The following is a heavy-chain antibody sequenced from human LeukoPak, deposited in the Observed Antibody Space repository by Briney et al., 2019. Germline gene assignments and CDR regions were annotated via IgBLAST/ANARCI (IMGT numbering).Heavy chain of an antibody. CDR1: GYTFIGYY. V-gene: IGHV1-2*02. D-gene: IGHD3-10*01. J-gene: IGHJ4*02. CDR2: INPNSGGT. Sequence: ASVKVSCKASGYTFIGYYMHWVRQAPGQGLEWMGWINPNSGGTNYAQKFQGRVTMTRDTSISTAYMELNRLRSDDTAVYYCATAYGSGTDFYCWGQGSLVTVSS. CDR3: ATAYGSGTDFYC.